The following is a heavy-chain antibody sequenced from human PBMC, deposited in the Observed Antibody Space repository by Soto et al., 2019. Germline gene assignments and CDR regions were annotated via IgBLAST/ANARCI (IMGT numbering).Heavy chain of an antibody. CDR1: GYTFTSYG. CDR3: AREYSYGSGPWY. Sequence: QVQLVQSGAEVKKPGASVKVSCKASGYTFTSYGISWVRQAPGQGLEWMGWISAYNGNTNHEQKLQGRVTMTTDISTSTAYMEMRKLRSDVTAVYYCAREYSYGSGPWYWGQGTLVTASS. J-gene: IGHJ4*02. CDR2: ISAYNGNT. V-gene: IGHV1-18*01. D-gene: IGHD3-10*01.